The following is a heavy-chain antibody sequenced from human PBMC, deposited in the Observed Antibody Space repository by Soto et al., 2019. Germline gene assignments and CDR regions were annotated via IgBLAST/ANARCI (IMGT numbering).Heavy chain of an antibody. CDR1: GYTFTIYG. CDR2: ISAYNGNT. CDR3: ASWNGVAVAGAGAFDI. J-gene: IGHJ3*02. V-gene: IGHV1-18*01. D-gene: IGHD6-19*01. Sequence: ASVKVSCKASGYTFTIYGISWVRQAPGQGLEWMGWISAYNGNTNYAQKLQGRVTMTTDTSTSTAYMELRSLRSDDTAVYYCASWNGVAVAGAGAFDIWGQGAMVTVSS.